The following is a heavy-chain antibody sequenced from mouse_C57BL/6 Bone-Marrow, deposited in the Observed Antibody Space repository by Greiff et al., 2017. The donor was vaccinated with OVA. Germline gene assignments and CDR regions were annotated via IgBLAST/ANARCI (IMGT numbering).Heavy chain of an antibody. V-gene: IGHV2-6*01. CDR3: ASSHYYGSSYAMEY. CDR2: IWGVGGT. Sequence: VQLVESGPGLVAPSQSLSITCTVSGFSLTSYGVDWVRQSPGKGLEWLGVIWGVGGTNYNSALTSRLSISKDNSKSQVYLKMNSLQTDDTAMYYCASSHYYGSSYAMEYWGNGASVTVAT. J-gene: IGHJ4*01. D-gene: IGHD1-1*01. CDR1: GFSLTSYG.